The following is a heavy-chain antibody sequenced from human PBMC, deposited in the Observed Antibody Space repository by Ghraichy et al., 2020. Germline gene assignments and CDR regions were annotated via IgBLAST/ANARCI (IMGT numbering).Heavy chain of an antibody. Sequence: GGSLRLSCAASGFTFTNNWMTWVRQAPGKGLEWVANIKQDENEKYYVDSVKGRFTISRDNTNNSVSLLMNSLRAEDTAVYYCARGRAQDVWGRGTTVIVSS. CDR2: IKQDENEK. CDR3: ARGRAQDV. V-gene: IGHV3-7*03. J-gene: IGHJ6*04. CDR1: GFTFTNNW.